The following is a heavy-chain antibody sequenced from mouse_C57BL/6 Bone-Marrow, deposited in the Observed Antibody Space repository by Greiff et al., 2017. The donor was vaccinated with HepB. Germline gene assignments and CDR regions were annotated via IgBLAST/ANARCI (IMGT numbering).Heavy chain of an antibody. CDR1: GYTFTSYW. J-gene: IGHJ2*01. Sequence: QVHVKQPGAELVMPGASVKLSCKASGYTFTSYWMHWVKQRPGQGLEWIGEIDPSDSYTNYNQKFKGKSTLTVDKSSSTAYMQLSSLTSEDSAVYYCARGGLGRDFDYWGQGTTLTVSS. CDR3: ARGGLGRDFDY. V-gene: IGHV1-69*01. CDR2: IDPSDSYT. D-gene: IGHD3-3*01.